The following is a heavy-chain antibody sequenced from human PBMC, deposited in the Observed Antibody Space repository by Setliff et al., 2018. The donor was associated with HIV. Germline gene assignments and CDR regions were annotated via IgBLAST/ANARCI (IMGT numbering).Heavy chain of an antibody. J-gene: IGHJ3*02. CDR3: ARQGAGYYYDSSDYYTGNGFDM. D-gene: IGHD3-22*01. CDR2: LNNSGSA. Sequence: SETLSLTCAVSGYSISTAYYWAWIRQSPGKGLEWIGGLNNSGSAHYNPSLKSRVTISGQTSKNQFYLTLTSVTAADTAIYYCARQGAGYYYDSSDYYTGNGFDMWGQGTMVTVSS. V-gene: IGHV4-38-2*01. CDR1: GYSISTAYY.